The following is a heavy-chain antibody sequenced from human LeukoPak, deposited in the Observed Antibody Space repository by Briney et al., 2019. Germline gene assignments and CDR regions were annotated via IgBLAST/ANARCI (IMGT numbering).Heavy chain of an antibody. CDR1: GYTFTSYY. CDR3: ARLRYDFWSGYYSYYFDY. V-gene: IGHV1-46*03. CDR2: INPSGGST. J-gene: IGHJ4*02. Sequence: ASVKVSCKASGYTFTSYYMHWVRQAPGQGPEWMGIINPSGGSTSCAQKFQGRVTMTRDTSTSTVYMELSSLRSEDTAVYYCARLRYDFWSGYYSYYFDYWGQGTLVTVSS. D-gene: IGHD3-3*01.